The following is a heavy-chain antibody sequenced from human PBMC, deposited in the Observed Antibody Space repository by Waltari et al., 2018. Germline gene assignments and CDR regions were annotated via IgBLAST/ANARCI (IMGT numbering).Heavy chain of an antibody. CDR1: GGSISSSSYY. D-gene: IGHD5-18*01. V-gene: IGHV4-39*07. Sequence: QLQLQESGPGLVKPSETLSLTCTVSGGSISSSSYYWGWIRQPPGKGLEWIGSIYYSGSTYYTPSLKSRVTIAVDTSKNQFSLKLSSVTAADTAVYYCARVGMVTTRVKNWFDPWGQGTLVTVSS. CDR2: IYYSGST. CDR3: ARVGMVTTRVKNWFDP. J-gene: IGHJ5*02.